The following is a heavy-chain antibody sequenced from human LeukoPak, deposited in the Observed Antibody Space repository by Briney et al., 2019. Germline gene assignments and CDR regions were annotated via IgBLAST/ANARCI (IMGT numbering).Heavy chain of an antibody. CDR1: GYTFTSYA. J-gene: IGHJ6*02. V-gene: IGHV1-69*13. Sequence: GASVKVSCKASGYTFTSYAISWVRQAPGQGLEWMGGIIPIFGTANYAQKFQGRVTITADESTSTAYMELSSLRSEDTAVYYCARDLSRVVVPYYYYGMDVWGQGTTVTVSS. D-gene: IGHD2-15*01. CDR2: IIPIFGTA. CDR3: ARDLSRVVVPYYYYGMDV.